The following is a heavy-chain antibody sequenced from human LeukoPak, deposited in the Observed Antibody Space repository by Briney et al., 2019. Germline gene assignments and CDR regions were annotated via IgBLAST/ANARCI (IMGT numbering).Heavy chain of an antibody. CDR2: ISSSGSYI. J-gene: IGHJ4*02. D-gene: IGHD2-2*01. CDR3: ARDPRGYCSSTSCYPYFDY. CDR1: GFTSSSYS. Sequence: PGGSLRLSCAASGFTSSSYSMNWVRQAPGKGLEWVSSISSSGSYIYYADSVKGRFTISRDNAKNSLYLQMNSLRAEDTAVYYCARDPRGYCSSTSCYPYFDYWGQGTLVTVSS. V-gene: IGHV3-21*01.